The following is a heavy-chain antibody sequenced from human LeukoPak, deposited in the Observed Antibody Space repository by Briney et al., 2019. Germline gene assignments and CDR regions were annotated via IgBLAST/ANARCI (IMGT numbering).Heavy chain of an antibody. CDR3: ATGRAAHLFDY. J-gene: IGHJ4*02. CDR1: RFSFSKYG. V-gene: IGHV3-7*01. CDR2: VKRYGSEK. Sequence: GGSLRLSCAASRFSFSKYGMHWVRQAPGKGLEWVANVKRYGSEKYYVTAVRGRFTISRDNADNSMYLQMHSLSAEDTAVYYCATGRAAHLFDYWGQGTLVTVSS.